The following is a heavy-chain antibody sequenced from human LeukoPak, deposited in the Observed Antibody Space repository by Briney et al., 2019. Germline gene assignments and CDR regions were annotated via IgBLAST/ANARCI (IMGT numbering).Heavy chain of an antibody. CDR1: GFAFSNYG. D-gene: IGHD7-27*01. V-gene: IGHV3-33*01. CDR3: AAWGSGLDY. J-gene: IGHJ4*02. Sequence: GGSLRLSCAASGFAFSNYGMHWVRQAPGKGLEWVAVIWYDGSNKYYADSVKGRFTVSRDNSKNTLYLQMNNLRAEDTAVYYCAAWGSGLDYWGQGTLVTVSS. CDR2: IWYDGSNK.